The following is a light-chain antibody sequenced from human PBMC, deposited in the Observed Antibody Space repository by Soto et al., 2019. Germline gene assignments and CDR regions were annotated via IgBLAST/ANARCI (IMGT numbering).Light chain of an antibody. CDR3: QVWDSSSDHHVV. CDR2: YDS. Sequence: SYELTQPPSVSVAPGKTARITCGGNNIGSKSVHWYQQKPGQAPVLVIYYDSDRPSGIPERFSGSNSGNTATLTISRVEAGDEADYYCQVWDSSSDHHVVXXGGTKXTVL. V-gene: IGLV3-21*04. CDR1: NIGSKS. J-gene: IGLJ2*01.